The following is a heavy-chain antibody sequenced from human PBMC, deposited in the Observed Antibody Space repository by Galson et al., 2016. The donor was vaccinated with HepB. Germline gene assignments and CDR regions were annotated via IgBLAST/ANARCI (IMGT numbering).Heavy chain of an antibody. D-gene: IGHD4-17*01. J-gene: IGHJ4*02. CDR2: ISSSSSYI. CDR3: ARGNDYGDYYFDY. Sequence: SLRLSCAASGFTFSSYSMNWVRQAPGKGLEWVSSISSSSSYIYYADSVKGRFTISRDNAKNSLYLQMNSLRAEDTAVYYCARGNDYGDYYFDYWGQGTLVTVSS. CDR1: GFTFSSYS. V-gene: IGHV3-21*01.